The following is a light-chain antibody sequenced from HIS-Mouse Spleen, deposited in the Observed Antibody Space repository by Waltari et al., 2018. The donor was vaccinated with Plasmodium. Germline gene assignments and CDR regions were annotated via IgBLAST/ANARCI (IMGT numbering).Light chain of an antibody. J-gene: IGLJ3*02. CDR1: SSDVGSYNY. Sequence: QSALTQPASVSGSPGQPITIPCTGTSSDVGSYNYVPWYQQPPGKAPKLMIYDVSNPPSGVSNRFSGSKSCNTASLTISGLQAEDEADYYCSSYTSSNTWVFGGGTKLTVL. V-gene: IGLV2-14*03. CDR2: DVS. CDR3: SSYTSSNTWV.